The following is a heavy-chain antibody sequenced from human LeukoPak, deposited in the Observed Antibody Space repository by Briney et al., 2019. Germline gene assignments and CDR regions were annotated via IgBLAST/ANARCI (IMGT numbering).Heavy chain of an antibody. CDR2: IIPIFGTA. D-gene: IGHD5-18*01. CDR3: ARDPRNGLQLWSSSRAVYNWFDP. Sequence: SVKVSCKASGGTFSSYAISWVRQAPGQGLEWMGGIIPIFGTANYAQKSQGRVTITADESTSTAYMELSSLRSEDTAVYYCARDPRNGLQLWSSSRAVYNWFDPWGQGTLVTVSS. CDR1: GGTFSSYA. V-gene: IGHV1-69*01. J-gene: IGHJ5*02.